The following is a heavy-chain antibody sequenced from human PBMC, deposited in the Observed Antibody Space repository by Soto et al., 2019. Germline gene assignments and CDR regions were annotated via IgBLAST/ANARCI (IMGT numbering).Heavy chain of an antibody. CDR2: IYYSGST. CDR3: ARGDYGSVTTDYMVV. V-gene: IGHV4-59*01. D-gene: IGHD3-10*01. J-gene: IGHJ6*03. Sequence: QVQLQESGPGLVKPSETLSLTCTVSGGSISSYYWSWIRQPPGKGLEWIGYIYYSGSTNDNPSPEGPVTIPVDTSKNQVSLELSFVTAADTGVYYWARGDYGSVTTDYMVVWGEGITVVVSS. CDR1: GGSISSYY.